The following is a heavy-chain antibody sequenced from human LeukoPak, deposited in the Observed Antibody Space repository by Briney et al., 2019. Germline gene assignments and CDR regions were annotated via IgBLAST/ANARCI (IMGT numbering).Heavy chain of an antibody. CDR3: AKGGHDYNPFYW. D-gene: IGHD4-11*01. Sequence: PGGSLRLSCAASGFTFSTSAVGWVRQAPGKGLEWVSSIKGGGGDPFYADSVKGRFTISRDNSKNTLFLQLNSLRAEDTAVYYCAKGGHDYNPFYWWGQGTLVTVSS. CDR2: IKGGGGDP. J-gene: IGHJ4*02. CDR1: GFTFSTSA. V-gene: IGHV3-23*01.